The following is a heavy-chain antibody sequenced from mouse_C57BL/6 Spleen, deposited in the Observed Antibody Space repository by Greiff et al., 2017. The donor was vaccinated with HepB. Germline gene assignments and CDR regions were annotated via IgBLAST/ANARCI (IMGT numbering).Heavy chain of an antibody. CDR2: IDPSDSYT. CDR3: ARFGDSNSDFDY. D-gene: IGHD2-5*01. V-gene: IGHV1-69*01. J-gene: IGHJ2*01. Sequence: QVQLQQPGAELVMPGASVKLSCKASGYTFTSYWMHWVKQRPGQGLEWIGEIDPSDSYTNYNQKFKGKSTLTVDKSSSPAYMQRSSLTSEDSAVYYCARFGDSNSDFDYWGQGTTLTVSS. CDR1: GYTFTSYW.